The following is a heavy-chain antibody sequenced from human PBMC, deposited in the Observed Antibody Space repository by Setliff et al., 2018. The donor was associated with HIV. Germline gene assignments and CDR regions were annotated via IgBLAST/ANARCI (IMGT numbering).Heavy chain of an antibody. CDR3: TRGPLPRADYNYFDP. CDR1: GGSISSGSYY. V-gene: IGHV4-61*02. CDR2: IYSTGST. Sequence: SETLSLTCTVSGGSISSGSYYWSWIRQPAGKRLEWIGRIYSTGSTNYNPSLKSRVTISVDTSKNQFSLKLSSVTAADTAVYYCTRGPLPRADYNYFDPWGLGTLVTVSS. J-gene: IGHJ5*02.